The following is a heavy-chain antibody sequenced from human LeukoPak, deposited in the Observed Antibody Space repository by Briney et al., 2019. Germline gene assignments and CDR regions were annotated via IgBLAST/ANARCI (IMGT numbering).Heavy chain of an antibody. Sequence: PSETLSLTCTVAGGAISSYFWNWIRQPPGKGLEWNGYIYYSGSTNYNPSLKSRVTISVDTSKNQFSLNLNSVTAADTDVYYCARGEDIVSTISGDAFDIWGQGTMVTVAS. V-gene: IGHV4-59*01. CDR3: ARGEDIVSTISGDAFDI. J-gene: IGHJ3*02. D-gene: IGHD5/OR15-5a*01. CDR2: IYYSGST. CDR1: GGAISSYF.